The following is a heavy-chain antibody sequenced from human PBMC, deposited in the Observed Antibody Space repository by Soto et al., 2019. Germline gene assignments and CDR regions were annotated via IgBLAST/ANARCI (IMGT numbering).Heavy chain of an antibody. CDR3: VSEVSGAFHI. V-gene: IGHV3-15*01. CDR1: GFTFSNAW. D-gene: IGHD6-25*01. J-gene: IGHJ3*02. CDR2: SKSKTAGGTT. Sequence: GVLRLSCAASGFTFSNAWMNWVRQTPGKGLEWVGLSKSKTAGGTTDYTAPVKGRFTISRDDSENTLYLQMNSLKVEDTALYYCVSEVSGAFHIWGQGTMVTVSS.